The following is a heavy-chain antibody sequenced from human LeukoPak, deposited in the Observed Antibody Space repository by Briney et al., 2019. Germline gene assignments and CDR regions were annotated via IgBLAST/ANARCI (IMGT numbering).Heavy chain of an antibody. CDR2: IYYSGST. CDR3: AREASCSGGSCSPPIYYYYYYMDV. J-gene: IGHJ6*03. CDR1: GGSISSYY. D-gene: IGHD2-15*01. Sequence: KPSETLSLTCTVSGGSISSYYWSWIRQPPGKGLEWIGYIYYSGSTNYNPSLKSRVTISVDTSKNQFSLKLSSVTAADTAVYYCAREASCSGGSCSPPIYYYYYYMDVWGKGTTVTISS. V-gene: IGHV4-59*01.